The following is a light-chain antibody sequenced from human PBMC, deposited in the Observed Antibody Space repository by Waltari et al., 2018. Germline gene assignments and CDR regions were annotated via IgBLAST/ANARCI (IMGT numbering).Light chain of an antibody. Sequence: DIQMTQSPSSLSASVGDRDTITCRASQSISSYLNWYQQKPGKDPKLLIYAASSLQSGVPSRFSGSGSGTDFTLTISSLQPEDFATYYCQQSYSTPQVTFGQGTRLEIK. J-gene: IGKJ5*01. CDR1: QSISSY. CDR2: AAS. V-gene: IGKV1-39*01. CDR3: QQSYSTPQVT.